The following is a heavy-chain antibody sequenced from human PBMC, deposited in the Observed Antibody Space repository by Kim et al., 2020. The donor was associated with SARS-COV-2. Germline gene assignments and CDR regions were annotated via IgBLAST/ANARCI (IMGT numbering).Heavy chain of an antibody. V-gene: IGHV4-31*02. Sequence: KSRVTISVDTSKNQFSLKLSSVTAADTAVYYCARSLTEEWLLPHPHYFDYWGQGTLVTVSS. CDR3: ARSLTEEWLLPHPHYFDY. D-gene: IGHD3-3*01. J-gene: IGHJ4*02.